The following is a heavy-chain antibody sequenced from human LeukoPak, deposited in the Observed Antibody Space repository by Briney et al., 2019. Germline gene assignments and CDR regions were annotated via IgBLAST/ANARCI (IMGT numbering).Heavy chain of an antibody. J-gene: IGHJ4*02. Sequence: SETLSLTCTVSGGSISSSSNYWGWIRQPPGKGLEWIGSIDYSGSTYYNPSLKSRVTISVDTSKNQFSLKLNSVTAADTAVYYCARADFLEWYFDYWSQGTLVTVSS. CDR1: GGSISSSSNY. CDR2: IDYSGST. D-gene: IGHD3-3*01. V-gene: IGHV4-39*07. CDR3: ARADFLEWYFDY.